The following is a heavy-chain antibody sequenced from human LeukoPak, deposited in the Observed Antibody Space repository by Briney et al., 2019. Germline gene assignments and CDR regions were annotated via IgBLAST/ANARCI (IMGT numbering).Heavy chain of an antibody. CDR2: IYYSGST. D-gene: IGHD5-18*01. V-gene: IGHV4-59*01. J-gene: IGHJ1*01. CDR3: ARGGYSYHGREYFQH. CDR1: GGSISSYY. Sequence: PSETLSLTCTVSGGSISSYYWSWIRQPPGKGLEWIGYIYYSGSTNYNPSLKSRVTISVDTSKNQFSLKPSSVTAADTAVYYCARGGYSYHGREYFQHWGQGTLVTVSS.